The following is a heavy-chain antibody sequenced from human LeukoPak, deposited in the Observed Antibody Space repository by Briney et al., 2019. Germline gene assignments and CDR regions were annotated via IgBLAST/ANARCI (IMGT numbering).Heavy chain of an antibody. D-gene: IGHD6-19*01. V-gene: IGHV1-18*01. CDR1: GYTFTSYA. Sequence: ASVKVSCKASGYTFTSYAISWVRQAPGQGLEWMGWISAYNGNTNYAQKLQGRVTMTTDTSTSTAYMELRSLRSDDTAVYYCARVASSGWYGGGVFDYWGQGTLVTVSS. CDR2: ISAYNGNT. J-gene: IGHJ4*02. CDR3: ARVASSGWYGGGVFDY.